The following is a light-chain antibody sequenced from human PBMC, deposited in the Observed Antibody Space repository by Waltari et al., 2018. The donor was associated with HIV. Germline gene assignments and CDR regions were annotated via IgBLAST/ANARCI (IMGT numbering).Light chain of an antibody. J-gene: IGLJ2*01. Sequence: QTVVTQEPTFSVSPGETVTLTCGLTSASVSTRHYPSWYQRTPGQAPRTVIYSTDSRSSGVPDRFSGSILGNKAALTITGAQAEDESEYYCVLYLGSGILVFGGVTKLTVL. V-gene: IGLV8-61*01. CDR1: SASVSTRHY. CDR3: VLYLGSGILV. CDR2: STD.